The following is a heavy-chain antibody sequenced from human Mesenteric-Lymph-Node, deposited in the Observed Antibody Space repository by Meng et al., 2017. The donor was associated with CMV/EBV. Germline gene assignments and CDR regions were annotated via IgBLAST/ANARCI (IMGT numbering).Heavy chain of an antibody. Sequence: GESLKISCAASAFTFSSHSMSWVRQAPGKGLEWVSSISSSSGYIYYADSVKGRFTISRDNAKNSLFLQMNSLRAEDTAVYYCAREEGGRPYSSVDYWGQGTLVTVSS. CDR1: AFTFSSHS. D-gene: IGHD6-19*01. V-gene: IGHV3-21*01. J-gene: IGHJ4*02. CDR2: ISSSSGYI. CDR3: AREEGGRPYSSVDY.